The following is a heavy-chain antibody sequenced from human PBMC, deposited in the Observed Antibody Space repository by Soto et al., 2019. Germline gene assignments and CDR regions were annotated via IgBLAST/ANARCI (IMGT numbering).Heavy chain of an antibody. D-gene: IGHD6-6*01. J-gene: IGHJ4*02. CDR3: AKSLVARPSDY. CDR1: GFTFSSYA. CDR2: ISGSGGNT. Sequence: EVQLLESGGGLVQPGGSLRLSCAASGFTFSSYAMSWVRQAPGKGLEWVSAISGSGGNTYYADSVKGRFTISRDNSKNTLFLQINSLRAEDTAVHYCAKSLVARPSDYWGQGTLVTVSS. V-gene: IGHV3-23*01.